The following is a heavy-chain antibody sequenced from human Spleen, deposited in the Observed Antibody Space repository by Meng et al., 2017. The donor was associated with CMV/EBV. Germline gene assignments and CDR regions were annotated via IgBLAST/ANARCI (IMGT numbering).Heavy chain of an antibody. D-gene: IGHD4-17*01. V-gene: IGHV4-59*02. CDR2: VYSSGSN. CDR3: ARIRDGYYHYYGMDV. CDR1: GGSVTRHS. Sequence: GSLRLSCHVSGGSVTRHSWTLIRQPPGKGLEWIGYVYSSGSNNYNPSLKSRVTISLDTSKHQLSLKLSSVTAADTAVYYCARIRDGYYHYYGMDVWGQGTTVTVSS. J-gene: IGHJ6*02.